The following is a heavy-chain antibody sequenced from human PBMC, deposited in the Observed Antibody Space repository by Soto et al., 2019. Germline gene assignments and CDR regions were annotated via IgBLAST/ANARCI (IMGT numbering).Heavy chain of an antibody. J-gene: IGHJ6*03. CDR1: GFTFSSYA. CDR2: ISGSGGST. Sequence: EVQLLESGGGLVQPGGSLRLSCAASGFTFSSYAMSWVRQAPGKGLEWVSAISGSGGSTYYADSVKGRFTISRDNSKNTLYLQMNSLRAEDAAVYYCAKGPSGHYYYYMDVWGKGTTVTVSS. D-gene: IGHD3-10*01. CDR3: AKGPSGHYYYYMDV. V-gene: IGHV3-23*01.